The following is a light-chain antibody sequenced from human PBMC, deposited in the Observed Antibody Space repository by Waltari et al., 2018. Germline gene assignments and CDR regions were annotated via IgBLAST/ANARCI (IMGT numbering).Light chain of an antibody. CDR2: RND. Sequence: QSVLTQPPSASGAPGQRVTISCSGRASNIGGNVVNWYQQFPGKAPKLVIYRNDPRPSVVPDRFSGSKSGTSASLAISGLQSEDEADYYCAAWDDSLNGHWVFGGGTKVTVL. CDR1: ASNIGGNV. CDR3: AAWDDSLNGHWV. V-gene: IGLV1-44*01. J-gene: IGLJ3*02.